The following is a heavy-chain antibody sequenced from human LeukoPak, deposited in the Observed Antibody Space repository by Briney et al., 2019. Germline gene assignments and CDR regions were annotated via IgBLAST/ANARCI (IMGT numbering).Heavy chain of an antibody. CDR1: GFTFSSYS. V-gene: IGHV3-21*01. J-gene: IGHJ4*02. Sequence: GGSLRLSCAASGFTFSSYSMNWVRQAPGKGLEWVSSISSSSSYIYYADSVKGRFTISRDNAKNSLYLQMNSLRAEDTAVYYCARQSGKSGDGPGNWGQGTLVAVSS. D-gene: IGHD5-24*01. CDR3: ARQSGKSGDGPGN. CDR2: ISSSSSYI.